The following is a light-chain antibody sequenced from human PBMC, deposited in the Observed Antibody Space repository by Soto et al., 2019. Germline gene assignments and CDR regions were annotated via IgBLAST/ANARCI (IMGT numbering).Light chain of an antibody. V-gene: IGLV2-14*01. CDR2: DVS. Sequence: LTQPASVSGSPGQSITVSCTGTSSDVGGYNFVSWYQQHPGKAPKLMIYDVSNRPSGVSDRFSGSKSGNTASLTISGLQAEDEADYYCSSYTNSITLYVFGTGTKVTVL. CDR3: SSYTNSITLYV. CDR1: SSDVGGYNF. J-gene: IGLJ1*01.